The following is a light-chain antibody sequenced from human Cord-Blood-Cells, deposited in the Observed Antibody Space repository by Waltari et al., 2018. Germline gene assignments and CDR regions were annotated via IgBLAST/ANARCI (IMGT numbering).Light chain of an antibody. CDR3: CSYAGSYTLV. Sequence: QSALTQPRSVSGSPGQSVNISCTGTSSDVGGYHYVSWYQQHPGKAPKLMIYDVSKRPSGVPDRFSGSKSGNTASLTISGLQAEDEADYYCCSYAGSYTLVFGGGTKLTVL. CDR2: DVS. J-gene: IGLJ2*01. V-gene: IGLV2-11*01. CDR1: SSDVGGYHY.